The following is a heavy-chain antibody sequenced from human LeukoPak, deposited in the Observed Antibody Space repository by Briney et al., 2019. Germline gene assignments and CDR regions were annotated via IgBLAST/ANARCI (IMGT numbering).Heavy chain of an antibody. CDR1: GFTFSSYW. V-gene: IGHV3-7*01. Sequence: GGSLRLSCAASGFTFSSYWMNWARQAPGKGLEWVASINHNGNVNYYVDSVKGRFTISRDNAKNSLYLQMSNLRAEDTAVYYCARGNIKFDYWGQGTLVTVSS. CDR2: INHNGNVN. J-gene: IGHJ4*02. CDR3: ARGNIKFDY.